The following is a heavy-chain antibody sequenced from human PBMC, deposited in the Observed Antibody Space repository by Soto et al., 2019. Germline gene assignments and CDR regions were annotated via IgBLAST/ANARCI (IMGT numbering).Heavy chain of an antibody. CDR3: VMVDNYVTPTPQDV. J-gene: IGHJ6*02. D-gene: IGHD3-16*01. Sequence: QVQLVQSGDEVKKPRASVKVSFKTSGYSFVNYAIAWVREAPGQGIEWMGWISPYTGNTHSATKVQGRLTMTTDTSTSTAYMDLGSLTSDDTAVYYCVMVDNYVTPTPQDVWGQGTTVTVSS. V-gene: IGHV1-18*01. CDR1: GYSFVNYA. CDR2: ISPYTGNT.